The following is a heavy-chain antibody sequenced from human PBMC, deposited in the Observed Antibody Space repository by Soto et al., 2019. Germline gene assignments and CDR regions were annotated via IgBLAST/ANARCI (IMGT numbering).Heavy chain of an antibody. CDR3: AKDKELRYFDY. V-gene: IGHV3-30*18. J-gene: IGHJ4*02. CDR2: ISYDGSNK. Sequence: QVQLVESGGGVVQPGRSLRLSCAASGFTFSSYGMHWVRQAPGKGLEWVAVISYDGSNKYYADSVKGRFTISRDNSKNTLYLQMNSLRAEDTAVYYCAKDKELRYFDYWGQGTLVTVS. D-gene: IGHD1-26*01. CDR1: GFTFSSYG.